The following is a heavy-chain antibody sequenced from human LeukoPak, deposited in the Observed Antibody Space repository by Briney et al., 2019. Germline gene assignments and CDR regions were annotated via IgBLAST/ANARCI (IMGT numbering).Heavy chain of an antibody. CDR3: ARLRWERGALDY. J-gene: IGHJ4*02. CDR2: INPNNGDT. D-gene: IGHD1-26*01. V-gene: IGHV1-2*02. Sequence: ASVKVSCKAAGYTFTGYFMDWVRQAPGQGLEWMGEINPNNGDTKFAQKFEGRVTMTRDTSITTAYMELSSLKSDDTAVYYCARLRWERGALDYWAREPRSPSPQ. CDR1: GYTFTGYF.